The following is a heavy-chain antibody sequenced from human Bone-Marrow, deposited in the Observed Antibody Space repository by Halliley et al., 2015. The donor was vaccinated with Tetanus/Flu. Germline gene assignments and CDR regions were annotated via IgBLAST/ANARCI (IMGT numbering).Heavy chain of an antibody. Sequence: MGWIPIYSGNTKYAQRVQDRVTMTTDTSTSTAYMELRSLISDDTAVYFCARLNDYYYGMDVWGQGTTVTVSS. J-gene: IGHJ6*02. V-gene: IGHV1-18*01. CDR2: IPIYSGNT. CDR3: ARLNDYYYGMDV.